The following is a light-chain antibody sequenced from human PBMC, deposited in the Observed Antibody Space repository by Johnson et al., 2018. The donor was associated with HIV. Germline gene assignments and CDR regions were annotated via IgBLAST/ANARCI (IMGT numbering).Light chain of an antibody. CDR3: GTWDSSLSAHYV. J-gene: IGLJ1*01. V-gene: IGLV1-51*02. CDR1: SSNIGNNY. Sequence: QAVLTQPPSVSAAPGQKVTISCSGSSSNIGNNYVSWYQQLPGTAPKLLIYDNNKRPSGIPDRFSGSKSGTSATLGITGLQTGDEADYYCGTWDSSLSAHYVVGTGTKGNVL. CDR2: DNN.